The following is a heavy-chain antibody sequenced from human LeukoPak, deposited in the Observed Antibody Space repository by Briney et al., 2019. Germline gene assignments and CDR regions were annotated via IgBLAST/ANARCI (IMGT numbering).Heavy chain of an antibody. CDR1: GGSFSGYY. V-gene: IGHV4-34*01. D-gene: IGHD3-3*01. J-gene: IGHJ4*02. Sequence: SETLSLTCAVYGGSFSGYYWSWIRQPPGKGLEWIGEINHSGGTNYNPSLKSRVTISVDTSKNQFSLKLSSVTAADTAVYYCARAPSWSGYPRRPYYFDYWGQGTLVTVSS. CDR2: INHSGGT. CDR3: ARAPSWSGYPRRPYYFDY.